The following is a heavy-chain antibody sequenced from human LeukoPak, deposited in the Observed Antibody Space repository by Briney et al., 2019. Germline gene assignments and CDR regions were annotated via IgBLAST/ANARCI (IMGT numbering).Heavy chain of an antibody. Sequence: ASVKVSCKASGYTFTGFYIHWVRQAPGQGLEWMGWINPNSGGTNCAQKFQGRVTMTRDTSISTAYMELSRLRSDDTAVYYCARESSYDFWSGYGGGFDYWGQGTLVTVSS. J-gene: IGHJ4*02. D-gene: IGHD3-3*01. CDR1: GYTFTGFY. CDR2: INPNSGGT. V-gene: IGHV1-2*02. CDR3: ARESSYDFWSGYGGGFDY.